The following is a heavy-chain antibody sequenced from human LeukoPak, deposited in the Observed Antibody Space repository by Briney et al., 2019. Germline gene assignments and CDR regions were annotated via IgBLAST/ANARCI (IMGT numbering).Heavy chain of an antibody. J-gene: IGHJ4*02. Sequence: GGSLRLSCTASGFTFGDYAMSWVRQAPGKGLEWVGFIRSKAYGGTTEYAASVKGRFTISRDDSKSIAYLQMNSLKTEDTAVYYCTRGVIALDYWGQGTLVTVSS. D-gene: IGHD2-21*01. V-gene: IGHV3-49*04. CDR3: TRGVIALDY. CDR2: IRSKAYGGTT. CDR1: GFTFGDYA.